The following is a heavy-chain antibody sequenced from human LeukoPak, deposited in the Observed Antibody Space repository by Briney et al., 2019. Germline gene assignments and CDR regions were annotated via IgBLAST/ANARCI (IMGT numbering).Heavy chain of an antibody. CDR1: GYTFTSYG. V-gene: IGHV1-18*01. CDR3: ARDAEDSYYDFWSGYYLAFDY. CDR2: ISAYNGNT. Sequence: ASVNVSCKASGYTFTSYGISWVRQAPGQGLEWMGWISAYNGNTNYAQKLQGRVTMTTDTSTSTAYMELRSLRSDDTAVYYCARDAEDSYYDFWSGYYLAFDYWGQGTLVTVSS. J-gene: IGHJ4*02. D-gene: IGHD3-3*01.